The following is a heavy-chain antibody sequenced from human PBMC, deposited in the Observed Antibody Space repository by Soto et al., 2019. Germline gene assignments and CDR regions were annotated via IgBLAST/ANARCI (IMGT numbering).Heavy chain of an antibody. CDR1: GFIFSSYW. D-gene: IGHD3-10*01. CDR2: IKFDGTDI. Sequence: PGGSLRLSCAASGFIFSSYWMHWVRQAPGKGLVWTSRIKFDGTDITYEDSVKGRFTVSRDNARNTLYLQMDSLTAEDTAVYYCTKGGPYYSVPFGQWGQGTVVTVSS. J-gene: IGHJ4*02. V-gene: IGHV3-74*01. CDR3: TKGGPYYSVPFGQ.